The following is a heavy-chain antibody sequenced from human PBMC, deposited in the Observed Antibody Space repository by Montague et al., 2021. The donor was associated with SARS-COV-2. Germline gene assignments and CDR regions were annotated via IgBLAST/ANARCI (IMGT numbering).Heavy chain of an antibody. CDR3: VRGAEEAHFAMDV. CDR1: GGFISDSYY. J-gene: IGHJ6*02. CDR2: LYRSGSV. V-gene: IGHV4-39*02. D-gene: IGHD3-10*01. Sequence: SEILSLTCIVSGGFISDSYYWAWIRQAPGKGLEWLGSLYRSGSVYSNPSLKSRVSISVDKSKNHFSLRLTSATAAETAVYYCVRGAEEAHFAMDVWGQGTTVTVSS.